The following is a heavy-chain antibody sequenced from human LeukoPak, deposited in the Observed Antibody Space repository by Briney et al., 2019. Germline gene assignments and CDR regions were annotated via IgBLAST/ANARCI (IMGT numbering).Heavy chain of an antibody. Sequence: EASVKVSCKVSGYTLTELSIHWVRQAPGKGLEWMGGVDHEDGETIYAQKFQGRVTMTEDTSTDIAYMELSSLRSEDTAVYYCARDMTTQGSREGIFDYWGQGTLVTVSS. D-gene: IGHD3-10*01. CDR2: VDHEDGET. V-gene: IGHV1-24*01. J-gene: IGHJ4*02. CDR3: ARDMTTQGSREGIFDY. CDR1: GYTLTELS.